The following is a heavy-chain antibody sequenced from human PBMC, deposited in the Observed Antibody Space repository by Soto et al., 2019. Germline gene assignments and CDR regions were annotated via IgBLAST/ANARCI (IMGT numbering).Heavy chain of an antibody. Sequence: ASVKVSCKASGYTFTGYYMHWVRQAPGQGLEWMGWINPNSGGTNYAQKFQGWVTMTRDTSISTAYMELSRLRSDDTAVYYCARAKRKKYYDILTGYYRGQGDAFDIWGQGTMVTVSS. CDR1: GYTFTGYY. CDR2: INPNSGGT. D-gene: IGHD3-9*01. J-gene: IGHJ3*02. V-gene: IGHV1-2*04. CDR3: ARAKRKKYYDILTGYYRGQGDAFDI.